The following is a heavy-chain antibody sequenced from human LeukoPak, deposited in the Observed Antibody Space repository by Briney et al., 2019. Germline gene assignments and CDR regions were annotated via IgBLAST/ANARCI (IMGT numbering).Heavy chain of an antibody. CDR3: AKGVYDYALDV. Sequence: GGSLRLSCAASGFTFRNYAMTWVRQAPGKGLDWVALIGARDGRTYYADPVKGRFTISRDNFKNTLYLQMNSLRDEDTAIYYCAKGVYDYALDVWGQGTAVTVSS. J-gene: IGHJ6*02. CDR2: IGARDGRT. V-gene: IGHV3-23*01. CDR1: GFTFRNYA.